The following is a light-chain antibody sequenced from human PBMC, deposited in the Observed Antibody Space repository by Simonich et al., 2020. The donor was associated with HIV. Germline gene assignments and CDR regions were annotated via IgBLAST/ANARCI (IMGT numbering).Light chain of an antibody. Sequence: DIQMTQSQSSVSASVGDRVTITCRASRGISNWLAWYQQKPGTAPKLLIYAASSLQSGVPSRCSGSGSGTEFTLTISSLQPDDFATYYCQQYKSYPFTFGPGTKVDIK. CDR2: AAS. V-gene: IGKV1-12*01. CDR3: QQYKSYPFT. CDR1: RGISNW. J-gene: IGKJ3*01.